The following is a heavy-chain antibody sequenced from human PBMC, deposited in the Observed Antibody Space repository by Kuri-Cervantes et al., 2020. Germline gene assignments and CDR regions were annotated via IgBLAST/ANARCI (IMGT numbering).Heavy chain of an antibody. D-gene: IGHD2-2*01. CDR2: IYYSGST. CDR1: GGSISSSSYY. J-gene: IGHJ5*02. Sequence: SETLSLTCTVSGGSISSSSYYWGWIRQPPGKGLGWIGSIYYSGSTYYNPSLKSRVTISVDTSKNQFSLKLSSVTAADTAVYYCARDNIVVVPAASEGFDPWGQGTLVTVSS. V-gene: IGHV4-39*07. CDR3: ARDNIVVVPAASEGFDP.